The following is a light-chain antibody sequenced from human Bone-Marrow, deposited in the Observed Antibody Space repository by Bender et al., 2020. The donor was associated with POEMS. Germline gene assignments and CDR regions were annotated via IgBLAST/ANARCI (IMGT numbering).Light chain of an antibody. V-gene: IGLV1-44*01. CDR2: SSH. CDR3: AVWDDSLNGWV. CDR1: SSNIGAHA. J-gene: IGLJ3*02. Sequence: QSVLTQPPSASGTPGQRVTISCSGGSSNIGAHAVNWYQHLPGTAPRLRIYSSHRRPSEVPDRFSGSRSGTSASLAISGLQSEDEADYYCAVWDDSLNGWVFGGETKLTVL.